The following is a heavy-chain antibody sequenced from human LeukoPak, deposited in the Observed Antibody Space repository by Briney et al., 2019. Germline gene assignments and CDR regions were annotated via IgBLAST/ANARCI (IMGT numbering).Heavy chain of an antibody. D-gene: IGHD2-21*02. J-gene: IGHJ3*02. CDR1: GCSITSSNW. Sequence: SETLSLTCAVSGCSITSSNWWSWVRQPPGKGLEWIGGIYHSGSTNYKPSLKSRVTISVDKSKNQFSLKLSSVTAADTAVYYCAGAHCGGDCYSGRAFDMWGQGTMVTVSS. CDR2: IYHSGST. V-gene: IGHV4-4*02. CDR3: AGAHCGGDCYSGRAFDM.